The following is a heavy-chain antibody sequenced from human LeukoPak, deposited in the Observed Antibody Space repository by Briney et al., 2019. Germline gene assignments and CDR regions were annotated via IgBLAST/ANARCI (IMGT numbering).Heavy chain of an antibody. Sequence: GGSLRLSCVASGFSFSPYSMNWLRQAPGKGLEWVSYIDSSSGTIYYADSVRGRFTISGDNAKNSLYLQMNSLRAEDTALYYCAKDSTQYYGSGNFDYWGQGTLVTVSS. CDR1: GFSFSPYS. J-gene: IGHJ4*02. CDR3: AKDSTQYYGSGNFDY. V-gene: IGHV3-48*01. D-gene: IGHD3-10*01. CDR2: IDSSSGTI.